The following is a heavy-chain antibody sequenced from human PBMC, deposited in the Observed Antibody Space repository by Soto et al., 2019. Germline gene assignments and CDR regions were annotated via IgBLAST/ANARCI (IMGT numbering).Heavy chain of an antibody. J-gene: IGHJ3*02. CDR2: ITASGGTT. CDR3: AKCLQVNWNYDAFHI. Sequence: PGGPLRLSCAASGFTFSSYSMSWVRQTPGKGLEWVSHITASGGTTYYADSVKGRFTISRDISRNTLYLQMNSLRAEDTALYYCAKCLQVNWNYDAFHIWGQGTMVTVSS. D-gene: IGHD1-7*01. V-gene: IGHV3-23*01. CDR1: GFTFSSYS.